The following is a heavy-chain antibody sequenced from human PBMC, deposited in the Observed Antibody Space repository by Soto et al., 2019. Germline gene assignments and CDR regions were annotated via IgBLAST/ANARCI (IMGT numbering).Heavy chain of an antibody. CDR1: GFTFSSYG. V-gene: IGHV3-33*01. CDR2: IWYDGRNK. Sequence: HPGGSLRLSCAASGFTFSSYGMHWVRQAPGNGLEWVAVIWYDGRNKYYADSVKGRFTISRDNSKNTLYLQMNSLRAEDTAVYYCARGEVVAVPYGMDVWGQGTTVTVSS. CDR3: ARGEVVAVPYGMDV. J-gene: IGHJ6*02. D-gene: IGHD2-15*01.